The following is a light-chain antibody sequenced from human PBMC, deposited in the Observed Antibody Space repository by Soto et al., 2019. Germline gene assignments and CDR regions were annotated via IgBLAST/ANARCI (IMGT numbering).Light chain of an antibody. J-gene: IGKJ5*01. Sequence: VWTQPPGTLSLSAAERVTLSCRASQSVSSYLAWYQQKPGQPPRLLIYDASKRATGIPARFSGSGSGTDFTLTISSLEAEDFAVYYCHQRSNWLDTFGQGTRLEIK. V-gene: IGKV3-11*01. CDR2: DAS. CDR3: HQRSNWLDT. CDR1: QSVSSY.